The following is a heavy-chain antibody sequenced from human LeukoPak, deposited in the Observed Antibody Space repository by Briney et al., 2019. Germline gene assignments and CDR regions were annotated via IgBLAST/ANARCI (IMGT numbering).Heavy chain of an antibody. D-gene: IGHD5-12*01. Sequence: SETLSLTCAVYGGSFSGYYWSWIRQPPGKGLEWIGEINHSGSTNYNPSLKSRVTISVDASKNQFSLKLSSVTAADTAVYYCARGRRGGIVATRSWFDPWGQGTLVTVSS. CDR1: GGSFSGYY. J-gene: IGHJ5*02. CDR3: ARGRRGGIVATRSWFDP. V-gene: IGHV4-34*01. CDR2: INHSGST.